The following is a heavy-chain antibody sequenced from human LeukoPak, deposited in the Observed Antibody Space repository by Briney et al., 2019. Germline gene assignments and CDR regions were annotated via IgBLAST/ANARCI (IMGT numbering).Heavy chain of an antibody. J-gene: IGHJ3*01. CDR2: INPNSGGT. D-gene: IGHD3-10*01. V-gene: IGHV1-2*02. CDR3: ATEAGGIRGLRL. Sequence: GASVKVSCKASGYTFTGYNMHWVRQAPGNGLEWMGWINPNSGGTKYGQKFQGRVTMTRDTSISTAYMELSCLRSDDTAVYYCATEAGGIRGLRLWGQGTMVTVSS. CDR1: GYTFTGYN.